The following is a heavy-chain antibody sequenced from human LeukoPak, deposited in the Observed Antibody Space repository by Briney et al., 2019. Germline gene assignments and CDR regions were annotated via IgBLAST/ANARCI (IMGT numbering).Heavy chain of an antibody. J-gene: IGHJ2*01. CDR3: ARDLHGGNSFTSDWYFDL. CDR2: MFHSGST. V-gene: IGHV4-4*02. D-gene: IGHD4-23*01. Sequence: PSGTLSLTCAVSGGSISISSSNWWSWVRQPPGKGLEWIGGMFHSGSTNYNPSLKRRVTISVDKAKNQFSLKLSSLSAADTAVYYCARDLHGGNSFTSDWYFDLWGRGTLVTVSS. CDR1: GGSISISSSNW.